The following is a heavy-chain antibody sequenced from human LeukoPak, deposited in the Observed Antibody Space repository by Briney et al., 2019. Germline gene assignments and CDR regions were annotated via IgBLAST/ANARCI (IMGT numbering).Heavy chain of an antibody. CDR1: GGSISGYY. CDR2: IFSSGST. V-gene: IGHV4-59*08. Sequence: PSETLSLTCTVSGGSISGYYWSWIRQPPGKGLEWIGCIFSSGSTNYNPSLKTRVTISEHTSVKQFSLKLSSVTAADTAVYYCARHYYDRSDSYSFDYWGQGTLVTVSS. J-gene: IGHJ4*02. CDR3: ARHYYDRSDSYSFDY. D-gene: IGHD3-22*01.